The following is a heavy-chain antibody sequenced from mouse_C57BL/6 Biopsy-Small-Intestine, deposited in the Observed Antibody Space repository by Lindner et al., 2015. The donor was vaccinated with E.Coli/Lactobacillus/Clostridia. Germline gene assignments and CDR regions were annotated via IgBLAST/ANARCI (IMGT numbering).Heavy chain of an antibody. V-gene: IGHV5-6*01. Sequence: VQLQESGGDLVKPGGSLKLSCAASGFTFSSYGMSWVRQTPDKRLEWVATISSGGSYTYYPDSVKGRFTISRDNAKNTLYLQMSSLKSEDTAMYYCAIYYTTPRDAMDYWGQGTSVTVSS. CDR3: AIYYTTPRDAMDY. J-gene: IGHJ4*01. CDR2: ISSGGSYT. CDR1: GFTFSSYG. D-gene: IGHD2-1*01.